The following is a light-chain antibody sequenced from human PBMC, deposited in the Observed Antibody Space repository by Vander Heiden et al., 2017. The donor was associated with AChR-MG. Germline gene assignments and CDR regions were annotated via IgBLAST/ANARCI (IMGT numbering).Light chain of an antibody. J-gene: IGKJ2*01. CDR3: RQGLQRPYT. Sequence: DIVMTQSPLSLPVTPGEPASISCRSSQSLLHSSGHNCLDWYLQKPGQSPQLLIYLGSNRASGVPDRFSGSASGTDFTLKISIVAAEDVRVYYCRQGLQRPYTFGQGTKLEIK. CDR1: QSLLHSSGHNC. CDR2: LGS. V-gene: IGKV2-28*01.